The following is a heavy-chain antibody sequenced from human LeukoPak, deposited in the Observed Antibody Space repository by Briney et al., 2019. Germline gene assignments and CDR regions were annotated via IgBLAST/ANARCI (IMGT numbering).Heavy chain of an antibody. D-gene: IGHD3-10*01. J-gene: IGHJ4*02. CDR3: AREKGYYYGSGSYYNFPDYFDY. CDR1: GFTFSSYA. CDR2: ISYDGSNK. Sequence: GRSLRLSCTASGFTFSSYAMHWVRQAPGKGLEWVAVISYDGSNKYYADSVKGRFTISRDNSKNTLYLQMNSLRAEDTAVYYCAREKGYYYGSGSYYNFPDYFDYWGQGTLVTVSS. V-gene: IGHV3-30-3*01.